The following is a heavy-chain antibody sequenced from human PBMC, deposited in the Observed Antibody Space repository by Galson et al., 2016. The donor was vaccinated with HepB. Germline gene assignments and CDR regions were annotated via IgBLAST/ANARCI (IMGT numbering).Heavy chain of an antibody. CDR3: TRVRRPWGMGRKDAFDI. J-gene: IGHJ3*02. Sequence: SLRLSCAASGFTLTTYAMHWVRQAPGKGLEWVAVIWYDGSKKDYADSVKGRFTISRDNSKNTLYLQMNSLRAEDTAVYYCTRVRRPWGMGRKDAFDIWGQGTMVTVSS. V-gene: IGHV3-33*08. D-gene: IGHD2-8*01. CDR2: IWYDGSKK. CDR1: GFTLTTYA.